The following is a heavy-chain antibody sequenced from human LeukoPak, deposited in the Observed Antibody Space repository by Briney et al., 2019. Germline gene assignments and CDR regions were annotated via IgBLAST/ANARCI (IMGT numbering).Heavy chain of an antibody. CDR1: GFTFSSYW. CDR2: INHNGNVN. Sequence: GGSLRLSCAASGFTFSSYWMNWARQAPGKGLEWVASINHNGNVNYYVDSVKGRFTISRDNAKNSLYLQMNSLRAEDTAVYYCAREVSSGWYYFDYWGQGTLVTVSS. J-gene: IGHJ4*02. D-gene: IGHD6-19*01. V-gene: IGHV3-7*01. CDR3: AREVSSGWYYFDY.